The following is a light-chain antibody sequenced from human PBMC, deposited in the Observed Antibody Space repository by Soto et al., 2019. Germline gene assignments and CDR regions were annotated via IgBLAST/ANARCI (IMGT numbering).Light chain of an antibody. V-gene: IGKV3D-20*01. CDR2: DVS. J-gene: IGKJ1*01. Sequence: EVTLTQSPGTVSLSPGETATLSCGASRPLFRGYLAWYQQRPGLAPRLIIYDVSKRATGIPDRFTGSGSGTEFTLSISGVEHEDLAVYYCQSYDGSWTFGQGTKVEIK. CDR3: QSYDGSWT. CDR1: RPLFRGY.